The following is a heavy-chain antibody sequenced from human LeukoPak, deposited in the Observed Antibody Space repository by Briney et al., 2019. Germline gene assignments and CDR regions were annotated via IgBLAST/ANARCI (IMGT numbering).Heavy chain of an antibody. J-gene: IGHJ4*02. CDR2: ISYDGSNK. V-gene: IGHV3-30*03. CDR3: ARGLTVTY. Sequence: GGSLRLSCAASGFTFSSYGMHWVRQAPGKGLEWVAVISYDGSNKYYADSVKGRFTISRDNSKNTLYLQMNSLRAEDTAVYYCARGLTVTYWGQGTLVTVSS. CDR1: GFTFSSYG. D-gene: IGHD4-17*01.